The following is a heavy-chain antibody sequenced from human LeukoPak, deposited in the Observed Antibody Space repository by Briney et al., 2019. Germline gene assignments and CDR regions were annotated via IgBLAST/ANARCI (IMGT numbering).Heavy chain of an antibody. CDR2: IKQDGSEK. CDR3: ARGTLAPGYSGLYGMDV. V-gene: IGHV3-7*01. Sequence: QPGGSLRLSCAASGFTFSSYWMSWVRQAPGKGLEWVANIKQDGSEKYYVDSVKGRFTISRDNAKNSLYLQMNSLRAEDTAVYYCARGTLAPGYSGLYGMDVWGQGTTVTVSS. D-gene: IGHD2-15*01. J-gene: IGHJ6*02. CDR1: GFTFSSYW.